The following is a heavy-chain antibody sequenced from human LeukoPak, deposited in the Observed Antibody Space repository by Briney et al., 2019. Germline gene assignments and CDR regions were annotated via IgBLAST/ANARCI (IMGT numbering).Heavy chain of an antibody. CDR2: ISSSSSYI. CDR1: GFTVSSNY. D-gene: IGHD3-22*01. Sequence: PGGSLRLSCAASGFTVSSNYMNWVRQAPGKGLEWVSSISSSSSYIYYADSVKGRFTISRDNAKNSLYLQMNSLRAEDTAVYYCASPLTPYYYDSQYDYWGQGTLVTVSS. V-gene: IGHV3-21*01. J-gene: IGHJ4*02. CDR3: ASPLTPYYYDSQYDY.